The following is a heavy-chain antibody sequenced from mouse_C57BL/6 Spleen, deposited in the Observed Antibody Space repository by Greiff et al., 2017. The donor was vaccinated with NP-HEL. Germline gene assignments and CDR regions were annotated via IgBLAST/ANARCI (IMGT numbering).Heavy chain of an antibody. CDR3: TSYYSLDD. D-gene: IGHD2-12*01. Sequence: EVMLVESGGGLVQPGGSMKLSCVASGFTFSNYWMNWVRQSPEKGLEWVAQIRLKSDNYATNYAESVKGRFTISRDDSKSSVYLQMNNLRAEDTGIYYCTSYYSLDDWGQGTTLTVSS. CDR1: GFTFSNYW. CDR2: IRLKSDNYAT. J-gene: IGHJ2*01. V-gene: IGHV6-3*01.